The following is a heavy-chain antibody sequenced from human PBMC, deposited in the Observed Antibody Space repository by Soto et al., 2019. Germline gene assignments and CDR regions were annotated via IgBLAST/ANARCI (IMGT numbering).Heavy chain of an antibody. V-gene: IGHV1-3*04. J-gene: IGHJ4*02. Sequence: ASVKVSCKASGYTFTTYAIHWVRQAPGQRLEWMGWINTGNGNTKYSQRFQGRVTITRDTSASTAYMELSSLRSEDTAVYYCARWDPMVATFDYWGQGTLVTVSS. CDR1: GYTFTTYA. CDR3: ARWDPMVATFDY. D-gene: IGHD2-15*01. CDR2: INTGNGNT.